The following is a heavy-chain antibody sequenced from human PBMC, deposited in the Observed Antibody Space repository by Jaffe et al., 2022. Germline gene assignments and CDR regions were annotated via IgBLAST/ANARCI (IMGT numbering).Heavy chain of an antibody. CDR3: ARHPSEWELQPFSDY. J-gene: IGHJ4*02. CDR2: IYHSGST. D-gene: IGHD1-26*01. V-gene: IGHV4-38-2*01. CDR1: GYSISSGYY. Sequence: QVQLQESGPGLVKPSETLSLTCAVSGYSISSGYYWGWIRQPPGKGLEWIGSIYHSGSTYYNPSLKSRVTISVDTSKNQFSLKLSSVTAADTAVYYCARHPSEWELQPFSDYWGQGTLVTVSS.